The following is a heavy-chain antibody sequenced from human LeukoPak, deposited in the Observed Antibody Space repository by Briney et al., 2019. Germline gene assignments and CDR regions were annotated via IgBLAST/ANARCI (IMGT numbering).Heavy chain of an antibody. V-gene: IGHV1-3*01. CDR2: INAGNGNT. CDR1: GGTFSSYA. J-gene: IGHJ4*02. CDR3: ARVMRQLRMDFDY. Sequence: ASVKVSCKASGGTFSSYAISWVRQAPGQGLEWMGWINAGNGNTKYSQKFQGRVTITRDTSASTAYMELSSLRSEDTAVYYCARVMRQLRMDFDYWGQGTLVTVSS. D-gene: IGHD1-26*01.